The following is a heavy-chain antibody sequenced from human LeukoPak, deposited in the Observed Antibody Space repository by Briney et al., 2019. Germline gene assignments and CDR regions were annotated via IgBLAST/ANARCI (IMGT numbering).Heavy chain of an antibody. CDR2: INHSGST. Sequence: SETLSLTCAVYGGSFSGYYWSWIRQPPGKGLEWIGEINHSGSTNYNPSLKSRVTISVDTSKNQFSLKLSSVTAADTAVYYCARRYCSSTSCYVRRENAFDIWGQGTTVTVSS. CDR3: ARRYCSSTSCYVRRENAFDI. D-gene: IGHD2-2*01. CDR1: GGSFSGYY. J-gene: IGHJ3*02. V-gene: IGHV4-34*01.